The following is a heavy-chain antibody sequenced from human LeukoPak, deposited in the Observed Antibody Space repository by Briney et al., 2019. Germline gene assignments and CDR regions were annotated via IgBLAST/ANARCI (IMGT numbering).Heavy chain of an antibody. CDR1: GGSISSYY. CDR3: AREEVPATIIDY. CDR2: IYTSGGT. J-gene: IGHJ4*02. V-gene: IGHV4-4*07. Sequence: SETLSLTCTVSGGSISSYYWSWIRQPAGKGLEWIGRIYTSGGTNYNPSLKSRVTMSVDTSKNQFSLKLSSVTAADTAVYYCAREEVPATIIDYWGQGTLVTVSS. D-gene: IGHD2-2*01.